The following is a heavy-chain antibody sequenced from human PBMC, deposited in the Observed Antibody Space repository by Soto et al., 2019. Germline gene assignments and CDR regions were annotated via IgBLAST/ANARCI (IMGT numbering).Heavy chain of an antibody. CDR2: IDPSDSYT. Sequence: SLKISCKGSGYSFTGYWISWVRQMPGKGLEWMGRIDPSDSYTNYSPSFQGHVTISADKSISTAYLQWSSLKASDTAMYYCARRDIVVVPAADYYYYYGMDVWGQGTTVTVSS. D-gene: IGHD2-2*01. CDR3: ARRDIVVVPAADYYYYYGMDV. J-gene: IGHJ6*02. CDR1: GYSFTGYW. V-gene: IGHV5-10-1*01.